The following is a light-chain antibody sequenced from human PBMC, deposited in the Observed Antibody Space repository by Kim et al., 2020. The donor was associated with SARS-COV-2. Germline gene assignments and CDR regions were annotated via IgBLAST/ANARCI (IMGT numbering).Light chain of an antibody. V-gene: IGLV1-51*01. CDR1: SSNIGNNY. CDR2: DNN. J-gene: IGLJ3*02. Sequence: GQKVTISCSGSSSNIGNNYVSWYQQLPGTAPKLLIYDNNKRPSVIPDRFSGSASGTSATLGITGLQTGDEADYYCGTWDSSLSAWVFGGGTQLTVL. CDR3: GTWDSSLSAWV.